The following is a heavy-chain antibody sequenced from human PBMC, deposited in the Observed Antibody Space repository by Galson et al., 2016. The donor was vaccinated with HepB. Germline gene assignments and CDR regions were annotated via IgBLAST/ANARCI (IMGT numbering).Heavy chain of an antibody. CDR2: ISASSGST. CDR1: GFTFTSYA. Sequence: SLRLSCAASGFTFTSYAMSWVRQAPGKGLEWVSVISASSGSTFYAESVKGRFTISRDNSKNTLYLQMNSLRAEDTAVYYCTKPREYSGNTRHFDYCGQGTLVTVSS. J-gene: IGHJ4*02. CDR3: TKPREYSGNTRHFDY. V-gene: IGHV3-23*01. D-gene: IGHD1-26*01.